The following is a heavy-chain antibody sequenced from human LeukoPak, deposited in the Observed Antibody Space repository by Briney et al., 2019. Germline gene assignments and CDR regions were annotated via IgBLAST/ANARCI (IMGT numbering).Heavy chain of an antibody. CDR1: GGSFSGYY. J-gene: IGHJ4*01. V-gene: IGHV4-34*01. CDR3: ARGHDSTVATPSEYYFDY. Sequence: SETLSLTCAVYGGSFSGYYWSWIRQPSGKGLEWIGEINHSGSTNYNPSLKSRVTISVDTSKNQFSLKLSSVAAADTAVYYCARGHDSTVATPSEYYFDYWGXXXLVTVSS. D-gene: IGHD4-23*01. CDR2: INHSGST.